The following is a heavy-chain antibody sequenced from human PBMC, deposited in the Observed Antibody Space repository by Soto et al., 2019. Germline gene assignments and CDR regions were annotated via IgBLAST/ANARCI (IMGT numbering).Heavy chain of an antibody. D-gene: IGHD3-22*01. V-gene: IGHV3-74*01. Sequence: GGSLRLSCAASGFTFSSYWMHWVRQAPGKGLVWVSRINSDGSSTSYADSVKGRFTISRDNAKNTLYLQMNSLRAEDTAVYYCRSGYSSNYGMDVWGQGTTVTVSS. CDR2: INSDGSST. CDR1: GFTFSSYW. J-gene: IGHJ6*02. CDR3: RSGYSSNYGMDV.